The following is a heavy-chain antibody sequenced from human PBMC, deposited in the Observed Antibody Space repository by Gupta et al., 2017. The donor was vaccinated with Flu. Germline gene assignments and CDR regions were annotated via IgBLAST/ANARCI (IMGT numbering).Heavy chain of an antibody. CDR2: IYHSGST. V-gene: IGHV4-4*02. CDR3: ARGPNYDFWSGDPNFDY. Sequence: VQLQESGPGLVKPSGTLSFTCAVSGGSISSSNWWSWVRQPPGKGLEWIGEIYHSGSTNYNPSLKSRVTISVDKSKNQFSRKLSSVTAADTAVYYCARGPNYDFWSGDPNFDYWGQGTLVTVSS. J-gene: IGHJ4*02. CDR1: GGSISSSNW. D-gene: IGHD3-3*01.